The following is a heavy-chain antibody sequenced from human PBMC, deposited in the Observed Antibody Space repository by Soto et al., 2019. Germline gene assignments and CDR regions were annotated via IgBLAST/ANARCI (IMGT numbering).Heavy chain of an antibody. D-gene: IGHD3-10*01. CDR3: AREGLVRGVLRGIRFDP. J-gene: IGHJ5*02. CDR2: INAGNGDT. V-gene: IGHV1-3*01. CDR1: GYIFTDYT. Sequence: QVQLVQSGAEVKKSGASVKVSCEASGYIFTDYTIHWVRQAPGQRLELMGWINAGNGDTKYSHQFQGRVTFSRDTSAITVYMELSSLRSEDTAVYYCAREGLVRGVLRGIRFDPWGQGTLVTVSS.